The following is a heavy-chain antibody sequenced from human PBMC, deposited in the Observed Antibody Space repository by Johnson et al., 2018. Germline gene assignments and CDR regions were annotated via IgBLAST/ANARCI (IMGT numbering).Heavy chain of an antibody. J-gene: IGHJ4*02. Sequence: QVQLVQSGGGLVKPGGSLRLSCAVSGFNFSDYYMSWIRQAPGKGLEWVSYIGLSGTTINYADSVKGRFTISRDNSKNSLYLQMNSLRADDTAVYYCAREYYDSSGYRLDHWGQGTLVTVSS. CDR3: AREYYDSSGYRLDH. D-gene: IGHD3-22*01. V-gene: IGHV3-11*01. CDR1: GFNFSDYY. CDR2: IGLSGTTI.